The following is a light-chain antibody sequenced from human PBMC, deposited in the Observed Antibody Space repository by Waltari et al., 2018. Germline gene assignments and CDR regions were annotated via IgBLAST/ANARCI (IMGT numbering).Light chain of an antibody. Sequence: QSALTPPASVSGSPRPSVSISCTGPSIAVGGYGYASWYQQFPGNAPKLMIYEVSYRPSGVSSRFSGSKSGNTASLTISGLQAEDEAVYYCSSHTSTVPHVFGTGTKVTVV. CDR2: EVS. V-gene: IGLV2-14*01. CDR1: SIAVGGYGY. CDR3: SSHTSTVPHV. J-gene: IGLJ1*01.